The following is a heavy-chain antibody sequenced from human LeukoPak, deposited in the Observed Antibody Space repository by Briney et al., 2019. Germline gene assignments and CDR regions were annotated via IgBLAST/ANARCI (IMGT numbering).Heavy chain of an antibody. CDR3: ARDLIVYYDSSGYYEFFDY. CDR1: GYTFTSYG. Sequence: ASVKVSCKASGYTFTSYGISWVRQAPGQGREWMGWISAYNGNTNYAQKLQGRVTMTTDTSTSTAYMELRSLRSDDTAVYYCARDLIVYYDSSGYYEFFDYWGQGTLVTVSS. D-gene: IGHD3-22*01. CDR2: ISAYNGNT. V-gene: IGHV1-18*01. J-gene: IGHJ4*02.